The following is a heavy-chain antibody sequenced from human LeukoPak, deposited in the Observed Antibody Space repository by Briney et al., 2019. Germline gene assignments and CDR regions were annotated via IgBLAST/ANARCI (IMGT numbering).Heavy chain of an antibody. CDR1: GFTFSNYA. CDR2: IGSSSTNT. CDR3: ARSVEYYFDY. D-gene: IGHD4-23*01. V-gene: IGHV3-11*03. J-gene: IGHJ4*02. Sequence: GGSLRLSCAASGFTFSNYAMSWVRQAPGKGLEWVLYIGSSSTNTNYADSVNGRFTISRDNAKDSLYLQMNSLRAEDTAVYYCARSVEYYFDYWGQGTLVTVSS.